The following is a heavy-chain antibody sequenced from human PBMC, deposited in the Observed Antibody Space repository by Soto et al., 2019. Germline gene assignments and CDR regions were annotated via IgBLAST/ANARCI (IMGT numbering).Heavy chain of an antibody. CDR1: GFTFSNYW. D-gene: IGHD3-10*01. V-gene: IGHV3-74*01. CDR2: INTDGSRT. Sequence: GSLRLSCAASGFTFSNYWMHWVRQAPGKGLMWVSRINTDGSRTTYADSVKGRFAISRDNAKNTLYLQMNSLRAEDTAVYYCARVKSRSYDWFDPWGQGTLVTVSS. CDR3: ARVKSRSYDWFDP. J-gene: IGHJ5*02.